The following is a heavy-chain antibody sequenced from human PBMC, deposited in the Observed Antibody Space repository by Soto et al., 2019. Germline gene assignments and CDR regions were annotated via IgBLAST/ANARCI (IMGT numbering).Heavy chain of an antibody. CDR2: IKDGGST. V-gene: IGHV4-34*01. J-gene: IGHJ4*02. D-gene: IGHD5-12*01. CDR3: ARGQEGIVATH. CDR1: GGSLTGYY. Sequence: QVQLQQWGAGLLKPSETLSLTCAVNGGSLTGYYWSWIRQPPGKGLEWIEEIKDGGSTNYSPSLRSRVTISADTSKNQFSLRLNSVTAADTAVYFCARGQEGIVATHWDQGTLVTVSS.